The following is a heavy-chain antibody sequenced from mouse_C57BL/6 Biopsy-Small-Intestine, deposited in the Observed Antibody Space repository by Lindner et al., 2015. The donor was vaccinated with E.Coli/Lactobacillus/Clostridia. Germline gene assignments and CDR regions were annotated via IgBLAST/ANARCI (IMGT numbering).Heavy chain of an antibody. CDR2: INPSTGGT. D-gene: IGHD1-1*01. Sequence: VQLQESGPELVKSGTSVKISCVASGYSITSNHVNWVKQSPEKSLEWIGEINPSTGGTTYNEKFRAKATLTIDKSSSTAYMQLSSLTSEDSAVYFCARSYYGSNYMGVDYWGQGATLTVSS. V-gene: IGHV1-42*01. J-gene: IGHJ2*01. CDR3: ARSYYGSNYMGVDY. CDR1: GYSITSNH.